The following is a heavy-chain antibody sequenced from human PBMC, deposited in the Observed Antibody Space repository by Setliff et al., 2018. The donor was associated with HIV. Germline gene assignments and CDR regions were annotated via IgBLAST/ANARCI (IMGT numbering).Heavy chain of an antibody. CDR2: VYGDGRT. D-gene: IGHD3-16*01. V-gene: IGHV3-53*01. CDR3: AKGVKWLDP. J-gene: IGHJ5*02. CDR1: GFSVSNNY. Sequence: GGSLRLSCEVSGFSVSNNYMTWVRQAPGKGLEWVSTVYGDGRTFYADSAQGRFTISRDNSNNILYLQMNSLLVDDTAVYYCAKGVKWLDPWGQGTLVTVSS.